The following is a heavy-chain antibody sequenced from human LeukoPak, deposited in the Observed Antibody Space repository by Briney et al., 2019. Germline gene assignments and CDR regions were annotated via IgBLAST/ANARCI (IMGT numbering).Heavy chain of an antibody. Sequence: SETLSLTCTVSGGSISSSSYYWGWLRQPPGKGLEWIGSIYYSGSTYYNPSLKSRVTISVDTSKNQFSLKLSSVTAADTAVYYCARLGYSSIGFRYGFDYWGQGTLVTVSS. V-gene: IGHV4-39*07. CDR3: ARLGYSSIGFRYGFDY. CDR2: IYYSGST. CDR1: GGSISSSSYY. D-gene: IGHD6-13*01. J-gene: IGHJ4*02.